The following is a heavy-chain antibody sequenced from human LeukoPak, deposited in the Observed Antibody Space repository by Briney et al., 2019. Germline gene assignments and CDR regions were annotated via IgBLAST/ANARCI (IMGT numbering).Heavy chain of an antibody. J-gene: IGHJ1*01. CDR3: AKGRLTSGRYCNLDH. D-gene: IGHD3-10*01. CDR1: GFTFGDYA. CDR2: ISFNGGDL. V-gene: IGHV3-9*01. Sequence: PGGSLRLSCAASGFTFGDYAMHWVRQAPGKGLEWVSAISFNGGDLGYADSVKGRFTISRDNAENSLYLQMTSLRPEDTALYYCAKGRLTSGRYCNLDHWGQGALVTVSS.